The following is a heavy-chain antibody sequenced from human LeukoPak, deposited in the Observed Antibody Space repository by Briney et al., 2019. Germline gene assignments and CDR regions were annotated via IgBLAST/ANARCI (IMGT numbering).Heavy chain of an antibody. CDR1: GYTFTSYY. CDR2: INPSGGST. V-gene: IGHV1-46*01. CDR3: ARDAHTYYYDSSGYHADY. J-gene: IGHJ4*02. D-gene: IGHD3-22*01. Sequence: ASVKVSCKASGYTFTSYYIHWVRQAPGQGLEWMGIINPSGGSTSYAQKFQGRVTMTRDTSTSTVYMELSSLRSEDTAVYYCARDAHTYYYDSSGYHADYWGQGTLVTVSS.